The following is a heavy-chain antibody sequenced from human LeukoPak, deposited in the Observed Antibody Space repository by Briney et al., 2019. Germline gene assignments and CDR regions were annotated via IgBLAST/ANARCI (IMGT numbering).Heavy chain of an antibody. CDR2: INPNSANT. CDR3: AFGGDWNSIY. Sequence: ASVKVSCKASGDTFATYDINWLRQATGQGLEWMGWINPNSANTGYAQKFQGRVTMTRDTSISTVYMEVSSLRSEDTAVYYCAFGGDWNSIYWGQGTLVTVSS. J-gene: IGHJ4*02. V-gene: IGHV1-8*01. CDR1: GDTFATYD. D-gene: IGHD1-7*01.